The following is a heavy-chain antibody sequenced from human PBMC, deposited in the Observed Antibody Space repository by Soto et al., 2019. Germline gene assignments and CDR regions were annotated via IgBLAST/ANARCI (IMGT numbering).Heavy chain of an antibody. V-gene: IGHV4-31*03. J-gene: IGHJ6*02. CDR3: ARDYYGAGSQYYYYGMEV. CDR2: IYHSGGA. Sequence: SETLSLTCTVSGDAITSGGYCWRGLRQPPWSGLEWIGYIYHSGGASYNPSLRGRAVISIDTPKNQFSLRLNAVTAADTATYYCARDYYGAGSQYYYYGMEVWGQGTTVTVSS. D-gene: IGHD3-10*01. CDR1: GDAITSGGYC.